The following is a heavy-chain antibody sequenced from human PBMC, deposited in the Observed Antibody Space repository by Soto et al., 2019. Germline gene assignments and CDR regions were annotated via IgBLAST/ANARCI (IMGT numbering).Heavy chain of an antibody. Sequence: ASVKVSSKESGYTFTSYAMNWVRQAPGQGLEWMGWIITTTGNPTYSRAFTGRFVFSLDTAVSTVYLQICSLKAEDTAVYYWARDSMNYDFWSRYSHYYYYGMDVWGQGTTVTVSS. CDR3: ARDSMNYDFWSRYSHYYYYGMDV. CDR2: IITTTGNP. CDR1: GYTFTSYA. V-gene: IGHV7-4-1*01. D-gene: IGHD3-3*01. J-gene: IGHJ6*02.